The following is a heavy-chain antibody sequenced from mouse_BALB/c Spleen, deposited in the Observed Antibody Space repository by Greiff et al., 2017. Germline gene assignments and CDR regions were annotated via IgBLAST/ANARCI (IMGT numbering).Heavy chain of an antibody. CDR1: GDSITSGY. D-gene: IGHD1-1*01. CDR3: ARDMVTTVVGYAMDY. J-gene: IGHJ4*01. Sequence: EVQLVESGPSLVKPSQTLSLTCSVTGDSITSGYWNWIRKFPGNKLEYMGYISYSGSTYYNPSLKSRISITRDTSKNQYYLQLNSVTTEDTATYYCARDMVTTVVGYAMDYWGQGTSVTVSS. CDR2: ISYSGST. V-gene: IGHV3-8*02.